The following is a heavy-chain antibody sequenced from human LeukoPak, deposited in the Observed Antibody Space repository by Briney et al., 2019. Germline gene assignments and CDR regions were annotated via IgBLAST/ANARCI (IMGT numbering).Heavy chain of an antibody. J-gene: IGHJ4*02. CDR1: GYTFTDYY. V-gene: IGHV1-2*02. Sequence: VASVKVSCKTSGYTFTDYYIHWVRQAPGQGLEWMGWINPDSGYTNYAQKFQGGVTMTRDTSINTAYMELSRLTSDDTAVYYCATWDTAMVPYYFDYWGQGTLVTVSS. D-gene: IGHD5-18*01. CDR2: INPDSGYT. CDR3: ATWDTAMVPYYFDY.